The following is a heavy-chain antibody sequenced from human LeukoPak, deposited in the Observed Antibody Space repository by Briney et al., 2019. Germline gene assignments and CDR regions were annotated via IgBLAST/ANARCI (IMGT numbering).Heavy chain of an antibody. CDR2: IYYSGST. D-gene: IGHD2-8*01. CDR1: GGSISSSSYY. CDR3: ARLKWPSGYCTNGVCFTFDY. V-gene: IGHV4-39*01. Sequence: SETLSLTCTVSGGSISSSSYYWGWIRQPPGKGLEWVGSIYYSGSTYYNPSLKSRGPISVDTSKYQFYLKLSSVTAADTAVYYCARLKWPSGYCTNGVCFTFDYWGQGTLVTVSS. J-gene: IGHJ4*02.